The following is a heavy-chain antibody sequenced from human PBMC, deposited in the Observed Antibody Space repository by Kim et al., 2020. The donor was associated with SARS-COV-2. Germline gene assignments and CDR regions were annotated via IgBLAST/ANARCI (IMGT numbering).Heavy chain of an antibody. CDR2: ISSSSSTI. J-gene: IGHJ6*02. D-gene: IGHD1-26*01. CDR1: GFTFSSYS. CDR3: ARDRERYYYYGMDV. V-gene: IGHV3-48*02. Sequence: GGSLRLSCAASGFTFSSYSMNWVRQAPGKGLEWVSYISSSSSTIYYADSVKGRFTISRDNAKNSLYLQMNSLRDEDTAVYYCARDRERYYYYGMDVWGQGTTVTVSS.